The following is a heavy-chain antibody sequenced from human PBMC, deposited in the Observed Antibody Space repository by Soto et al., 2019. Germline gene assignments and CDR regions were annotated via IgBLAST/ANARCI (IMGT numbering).Heavy chain of an antibody. Sequence: EVQLVESGGGLVKPGGSLRLSCAASGFTFSSYSMNWVRQAPGKGLEWVSSISSSSSYIYYADSVKGRFTISRDNAKNSLYLQMNSLRAEDTAVYYCARDFLPDRVWRSIYFDYWGQGTLVTVSS. D-gene: IGHD2-2*01. CDR1: GFTFSSYS. CDR3: ARDFLPDRVWRSIYFDY. V-gene: IGHV3-21*01. CDR2: ISSSSSYI. J-gene: IGHJ4*02.